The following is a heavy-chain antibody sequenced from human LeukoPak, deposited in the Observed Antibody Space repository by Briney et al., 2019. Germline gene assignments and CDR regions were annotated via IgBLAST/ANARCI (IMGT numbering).Heavy chain of an antibody. CDR2: ISSSGSTI. CDR1: GFTFSDYY. D-gene: IGHD3-10*01. J-gene: IGHJ6*02. V-gene: IGHV3-11*04. Sequence: PGGSLRLSCAASGFTFSDYYMSWIRQAPGKGLEWVSYISSSGSTIYYADSVKGRFTISRDNSKNTLYLQMNSLRAEDTAVYYCARPLWFGELYGLGMDVWGQGTTVTVSS. CDR3: ARPLWFGELYGLGMDV.